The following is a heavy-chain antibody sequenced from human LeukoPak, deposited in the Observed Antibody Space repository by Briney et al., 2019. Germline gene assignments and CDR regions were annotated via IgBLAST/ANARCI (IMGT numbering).Heavy chain of an antibody. Sequence: ASVKVSCKASGYTFTSYDINWVRQATGQGLEWMGWMNPNSGNTGYAQKFQGRVTITRNTSISTAYMELSSLRSEDTAVYYCATARHRITIFGVVIPNGAYYFDYWGQGTLVTVSS. D-gene: IGHD3-3*01. CDR1: GYTFTSYD. CDR2: MNPNSGNT. V-gene: IGHV1-8*03. CDR3: ATARHRITIFGVVIPNGAYYFDY. J-gene: IGHJ4*02.